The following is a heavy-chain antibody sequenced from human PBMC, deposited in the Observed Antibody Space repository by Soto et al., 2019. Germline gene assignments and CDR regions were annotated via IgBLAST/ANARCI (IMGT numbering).Heavy chain of an antibody. CDR3: AKHKQLYICYYGMDV. V-gene: IGHV3-23*01. CDR1: GFTFSSYA. CDR2: IRGSGGST. D-gene: IGHD6-13*01. Sequence: GGSLRLSCAASGFTFSSYAMSWVRQAPGKGLDWVSAIRGSGGSTYYADSVKGGFTISRDNSKNTLFRQMNSLRAEDTAVYYCAKHKQLYICYYGMDVWGQATSVTVAS. J-gene: IGHJ6*02.